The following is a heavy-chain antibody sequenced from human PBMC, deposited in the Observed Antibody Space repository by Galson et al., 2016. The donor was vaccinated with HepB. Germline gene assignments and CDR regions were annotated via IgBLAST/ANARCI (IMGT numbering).Heavy chain of an antibody. Sequence: SVTVSCQASGYTFTTNGISWVRQALGQGLGRVAWISAHTGDTNSAQKFQGRVTLTTDTSTRTAYMELRSLTSDDTAVYYCARDRDRSLDYWGQGTLVTVSS. CDR3: ARDRDRSLDY. CDR2: ISAHTGDT. J-gene: IGHJ4*02. D-gene: IGHD5-24*01. V-gene: IGHV1-18*04. CDR1: GYTFTTNG.